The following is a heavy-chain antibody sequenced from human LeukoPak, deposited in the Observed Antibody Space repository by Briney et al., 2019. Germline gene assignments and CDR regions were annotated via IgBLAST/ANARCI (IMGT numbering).Heavy chain of an antibody. Sequence: ESSETLSLTCAVYGGSFSGYYWSWIRQPPGKGLEWIGEINHSGSTNYNPSLKSRVTLSVDTSKNQFSLKVSSVTAADTAVYYCARNSGAFDYWGRGTLVTVSS. CDR1: GGSFSGYY. J-gene: IGHJ4*02. CDR3: ARNSGAFDY. CDR2: INHSGST. V-gene: IGHV4-34*01. D-gene: IGHD6-19*01.